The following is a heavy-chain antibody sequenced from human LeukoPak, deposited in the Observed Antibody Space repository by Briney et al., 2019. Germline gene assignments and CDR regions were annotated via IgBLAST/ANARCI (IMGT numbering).Heavy chain of an antibody. CDR3: AKGPYSYDSSGAFDI. D-gene: IGHD3-22*01. CDR1: GDSISSGDYY. V-gene: IGHV4-61*02. J-gene: IGHJ3*02. CDR2: ISSSGST. Sequence: SETLSLTCTVSGDSISSGDYYWSWIRQPAGKGLEWIGRISSSGSTNYNPSLKSRVTISVDTSKNQFSLKLSSVTAADTAVYFCAKGPYSYDSSGAFDIWGQGTMVTVSS.